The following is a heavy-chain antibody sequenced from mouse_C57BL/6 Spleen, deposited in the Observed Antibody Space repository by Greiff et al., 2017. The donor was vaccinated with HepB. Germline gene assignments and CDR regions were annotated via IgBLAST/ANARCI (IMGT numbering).Heavy chain of an antibody. D-gene: IGHD2-3*01. CDR1: GFTFSSYA. J-gene: IGHJ2*01. CDR3: TREGYDANFDY. Sequence: EVKLVESGEGLVKPGGSLKLSCAASGFTFSSYAMSWVRQTPEKRLEWVAYISSGGDYIYYADTVKGRFTISRDNARNTLYLQMSSLKSEDTAMYYCTREGYDANFDYWGQGTTLTVSS. CDR2: ISSGGDYI. V-gene: IGHV5-9-1*02.